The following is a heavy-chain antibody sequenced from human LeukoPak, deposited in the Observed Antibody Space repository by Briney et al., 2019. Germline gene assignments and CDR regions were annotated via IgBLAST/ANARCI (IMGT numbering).Heavy chain of an antibody. V-gene: IGHV4-61*10. CDR3: ARGYAYTNFDS. J-gene: IGHJ4*02. CDR1: SGSVSSGSYY. D-gene: IGHD3-16*01. CDR2: ICGSGTI. Sequence: PSETLSLTCTVSSGSVSSGSYYWSWIRQPAGEGLEWIGRICGSGTITYNPSLRSRVTISLDASKNQFSLEVSSVTAADTAVYYCARGYAYTNFDSWSPGALVTVSS.